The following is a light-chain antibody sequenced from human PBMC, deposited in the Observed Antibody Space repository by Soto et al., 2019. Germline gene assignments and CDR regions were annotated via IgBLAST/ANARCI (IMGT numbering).Light chain of an antibody. CDR1: SSNIGAGFD. CDR2: GYN. CDR3: QSYDSRLSGAV. Sequence: QSVLTQPPSVSGAPGQRVTISCTGRSSNIGAGFDVHWYQQLPGTAPKFLIYGYNNRPSGVPDRFSGSKSGTSAYLVITGLQAEDEADYYCQSYDSRLSGAVFGGGTKLTVL. V-gene: IGLV1-40*01. J-gene: IGLJ2*01.